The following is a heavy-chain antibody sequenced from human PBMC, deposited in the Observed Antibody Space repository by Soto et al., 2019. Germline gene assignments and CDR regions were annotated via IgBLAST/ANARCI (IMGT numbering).Heavy chain of an antibody. V-gene: IGHV2-70*11. CDR3: ARTIGLPWIAARHYYYYMDV. CDR1: GFSLSTSGMC. CDR2: IDWDDDK. J-gene: IGHJ6*03. D-gene: IGHD6-6*01. Sequence: ESGPTLVNPTQTLTLTCTFSGFSLSTSGMCVSWIRQPPGKALEWLARIDWDDDKYYSTSLKTRLTISKDTSKNQVVLTMTNMDPVDTATYYCARTIGLPWIAARHYYYYMDVWGKGTTVTVSS.